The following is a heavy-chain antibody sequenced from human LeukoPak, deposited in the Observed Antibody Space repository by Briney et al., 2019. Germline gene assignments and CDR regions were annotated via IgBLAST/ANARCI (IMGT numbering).Heavy chain of an antibody. V-gene: IGHV1-8*01. D-gene: IGHD2-21*02. J-gene: IGHJ4*02. CDR3: ARGRGRYYCGGDCYLGY. CDR1: GYTFTSYD. Sequence: ASVKVSCKASGYTFTSYDINWVRQATGQGLEWMGWMNPNSGNTGYAQKFQGRVTMTRNTSISTAYMELSSLRSEDTAVYYCARGRGRYYCGGDCYLGYWGQGTLVTVSS. CDR2: MNPNSGNT.